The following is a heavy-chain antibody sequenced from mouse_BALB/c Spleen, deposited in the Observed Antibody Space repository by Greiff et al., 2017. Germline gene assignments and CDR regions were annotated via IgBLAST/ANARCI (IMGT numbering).Heavy chain of an antibody. CDR2: IRNKANGYTT. V-gene: IGHV7-3*02. J-gene: IGHJ4*01. D-gene: IGHD2-14*01. CDR1: GFTFTDYY. Sequence: EVNLVESGGGLVQPGGSLRLSCATSGFTFTDYYMSWVRQPPGKALEWLGFIRNKANGYTTEYSASVKGRFTISRDNSQSILYLQMNTLRAEDSATYYCARDMVRGAMDYWGQGTSVTVSS. CDR3: ARDMVRGAMDY.